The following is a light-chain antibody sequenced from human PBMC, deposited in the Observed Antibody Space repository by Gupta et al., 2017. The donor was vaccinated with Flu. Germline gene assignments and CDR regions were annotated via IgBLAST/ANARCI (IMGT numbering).Light chain of an antibody. J-gene: IGLJ2*01. V-gene: IGLV2-8*01. CDR1: SSDVGAYNY. Sequence: SVTISCTGTSSDVGAYNYVSWYQQHPGKAPKLMIYEVSKRPSGVPDRFSGSKSGNTASLTXSXLQAEDXADYYCSSYAGSNNLVFGGGTKLTVL. CDR2: EVS. CDR3: SSYAGSNNLV.